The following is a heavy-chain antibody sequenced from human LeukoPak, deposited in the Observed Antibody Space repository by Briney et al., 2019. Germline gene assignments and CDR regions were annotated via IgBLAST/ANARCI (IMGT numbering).Heavy chain of an antibody. Sequence: SETLSLTCAVYGGSFSGYYWSWIRQPQGKGLEWIGEINHSGSTNYNPSLKSRVTISVDTSKNQFSLKLSSVTAADTAVYYCARAIVVVPAAYFDYWGQGTLVTVSS. CDR1: GGSFSGYY. CDR3: ARAIVVVPAAYFDY. J-gene: IGHJ4*02. V-gene: IGHV4-34*01. D-gene: IGHD2-2*01. CDR2: INHSGST.